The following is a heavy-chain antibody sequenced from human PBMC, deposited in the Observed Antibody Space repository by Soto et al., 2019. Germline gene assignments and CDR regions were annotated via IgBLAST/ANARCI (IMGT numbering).Heavy chain of an antibody. CDR1: GYTFTGYY. CDR3: ARDQYSSGWYHYYYYGMDV. J-gene: IGHJ6*02. CDR2: INPNSGGT. D-gene: IGHD6-19*01. Sequence: RASVKVSCKASGYTFTGYYMHWVRQAPGQGLEWMGWINPNSGGTNYAQKFQGWVTMTRDTSISTAYMELSRPRSDDTAVYYCARDQYSSGWYHYYYYGMDVWGQGTTVTVSS. V-gene: IGHV1-2*04.